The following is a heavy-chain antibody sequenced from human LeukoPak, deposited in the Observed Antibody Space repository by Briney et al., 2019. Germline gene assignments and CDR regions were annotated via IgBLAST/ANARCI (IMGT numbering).Heavy chain of an antibody. CDR3: ATWRLRGARGAYWDAFDI. J-gene: IGHJ3*02. D-gene: IGHD1-1*01. CDR1: GGSISSGRYY. V-gene: IGHV4-61*02. CDR2: MYSSGNT. Sequence: PSETLSLTCNVSGGSISSGRYYWSWIRQPAGKGLEWIGRMYSSGNTNYNPSLKSRVNMSVDTSKDHFSLRLNSVTAADTAVYYCATWRLRGARGAYWDAFDIWGQGTMVTVSS.